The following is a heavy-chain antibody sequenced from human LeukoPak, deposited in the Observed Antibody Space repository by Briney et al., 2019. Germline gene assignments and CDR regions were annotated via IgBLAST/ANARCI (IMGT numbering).Heavy chain of an antibody. CDR3: ARKLIGFGEVWGDYFDY. D-gene: IGHD3-10*01. CDR1: GFTFSSYA. CDR2: ISYDGSNK. V-gene: IGHV3-30*04. J-gene: IGHJ4*02. Sequence: GGSLRLSCAASGFTFSSYAMHWVRQAPGKGLERVAVISYDGSNKYYADSVKGRFTISRDDSKNTLYLQMNSLRAEDTAVYYCARKLIGFGEVWGDYFDYWGQGTLVTVSS.